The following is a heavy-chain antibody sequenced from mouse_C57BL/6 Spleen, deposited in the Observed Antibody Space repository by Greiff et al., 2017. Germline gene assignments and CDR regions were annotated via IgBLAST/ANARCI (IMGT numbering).Heavy chain of an antibody. J-gene: IGHJ1*03. D-gene: IGHD2-4*01. V-gene: IGHV3-1*01. CDR1: GYSITSGYD. CDR3: ARDPYYDYSPGV. CDR2: ISYSGST. Sequence: EVQRVESGPGMVKPSQSLSLTCTVTGYSITSGYDWHWIRHFPGNKLEWMGYISYSGSTNYNPSLKSRISITHDTSKNHFFLKLNSVTTEDTATYYCARDPYYDYSPGVWGTGTTVTVSS.